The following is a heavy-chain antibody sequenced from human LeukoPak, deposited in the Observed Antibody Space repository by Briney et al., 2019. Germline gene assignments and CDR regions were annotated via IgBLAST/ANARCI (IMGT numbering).Heavy chain of an antibody. Sequence: GGSLRLSCAASGFTFSNSWMSWVRQAPGKGLEWVANIKQDGSEIYYVDSVKGRFTISRDNAKNSLYLQMNSLRAEDTALYYCARAGMDGRGYYQGFDYWGQGTLVTVSS. CDR1: GFTFSNSW. CDR3: ARAGMDGRGYYQGFDY. CDR2: IKQDGSEI. J-gene: IGHJ4*02. D-gene: IGHD3-22*01. V-gene: IGHV3-7*01.